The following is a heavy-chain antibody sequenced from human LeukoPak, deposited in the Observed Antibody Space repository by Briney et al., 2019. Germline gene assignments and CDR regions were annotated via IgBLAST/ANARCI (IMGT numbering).Heavy chain of an antibody. V-gene: IGHV3-33*06. CDR3: AKDPDATMIFWRSRLFDY. D-gene: IGHD3-3*01. J-gene: IGHJ4*02. CDR1: GFTFSSYG. Sequence: PGRSLRLSCAASGFTFSSYGMHWVRQAPGKGLEWVAVIWYDGSNKYYADSVKGRFTISRDNSKNTLYLQMNSLRAEDTAVYYCAKDPDATMIFWRSRLFDYWGQGTLVTVSS. CDR2: IWYDGSNK.